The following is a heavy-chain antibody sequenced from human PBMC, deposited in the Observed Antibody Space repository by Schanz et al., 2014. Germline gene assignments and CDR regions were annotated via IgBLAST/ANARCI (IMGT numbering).Heavy chain of an antibody. Sequence: EVVLVESGGASVQPGGSLRLSCVASGFTFSNYVMDWVRQAPGTGLEWGSYISRSSSTIYYADSVKGRFTISGDNSKNTLFLQMNSLRVEDTAIYYCAKIWKAHHLTGRPGWSDGMEVWGQGTTV. V-gene: IGHV3-48*01. J-gene: IGHJ6*02. D-gene: IGHD3-3*01. CDR1: GFTFSNYV. CDR3: AKIWKAHHLTGRPGWSDGMEV. CDR2: ISRSSSTI.